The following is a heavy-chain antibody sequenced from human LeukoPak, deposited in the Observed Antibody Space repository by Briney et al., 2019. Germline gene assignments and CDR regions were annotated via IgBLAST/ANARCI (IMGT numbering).Heavy chain of an antibody. CDR2: IYYSGST. CDR1: GGSISSGSYY. Sequence: PSETLSLTCTVSGGSISSGSYYWSWIRQRAGKGLEWIGCIYYSGSTNYNPSLKSRVTISVDTSKNQFSLKLSSVTAADTAVYYCARTYYYGSGSLNLPFDYCGQGTLVTVSS. V-gene: IGHV4-61*01. J-gene: IGHJ4*02. CDR3: ARTYYYGSGSLNLPFDY. D-gene: IGHD3-10*01.